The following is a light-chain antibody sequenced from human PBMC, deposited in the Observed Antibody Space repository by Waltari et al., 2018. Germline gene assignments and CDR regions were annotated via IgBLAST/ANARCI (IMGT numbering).Light chain of an antibody. CDR1: DIGRKT. CDR3: QVWDRGAHWV. V-gene: IGLV3-21*04. Sequence: SYVLTQPPSVSVAPGKTARITCGGNDIGRKTVHWYQQRPGRAPLLVIYYDSDRPSGIPERLSGSKSGNTATLTSSRVEVGDEADYYCQVWDRGAHWVFGGGTKLTVL. J-gene: IGLJ3*02. CDR2: YDS.